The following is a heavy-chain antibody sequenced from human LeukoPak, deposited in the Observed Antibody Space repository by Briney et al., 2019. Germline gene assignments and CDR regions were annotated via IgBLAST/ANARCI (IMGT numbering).Heavy chain of an antibody. CDR3: AELGITMIGGV. Sequence: PGGSLRLSCAASGFTLSSYAMHWVRQAPGKGLEWVSSLSSSSRYIYYADSVKGRLTISRANAKNSLYLQMNSLRAEDTAVYYCAELGITMIGGVWGKGTTVTISS. CDR1: GFTLSSYA. CDR2: LSSSSRYI. J-gene: IGHJ6*04. D-gene: IGHD3-10*02. V-gene: IGHV3-21*01.